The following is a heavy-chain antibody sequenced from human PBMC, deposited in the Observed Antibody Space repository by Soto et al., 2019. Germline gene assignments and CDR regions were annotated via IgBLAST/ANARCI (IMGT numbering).Heavy chain of an antibody. CDR1: GFTFGDYA. J-gene: IGHJ4*02. Sequence: GGSLRLSCTASGFTFGDYAMSWFRQAPGKGLEWVGFIRSKAYGGTTEYAASVKGRFTISRDDSKSIAYLQMNSLKTEDTAVYYCTRAGYCSSTSCYASSFDYWGQGTLVTVSS. V-gene: IGHV3-49*03. CDR3: TRAGYCSSTSCYASSFDY. CDR2: IRSKAYGGTT. D-gene: IGHD2-2*01.